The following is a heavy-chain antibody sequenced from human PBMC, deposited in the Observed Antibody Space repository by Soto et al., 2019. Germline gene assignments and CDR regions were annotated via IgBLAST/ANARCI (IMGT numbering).Heavy chain of an antibody. J-gene: IGHJ4*02. CDR3: AKDGARVATISTPDH. Sequence: EVQLLESGGGLVQPGGSLRLSCAASGFTFSTYAMTWVRQAPGKGLEWVSVISGSGDNTYYEDSVQGRFTISRDNPKNTLYLQMNSLTSEDTAVYYCAKDGARVATISTPDHWGQGTLVTVSS. CDR1: GFTFSTYA. V-gene: IGHV3-23*01. CDR2: ISGSGDNT. D-gene: IGHD5-12*01.